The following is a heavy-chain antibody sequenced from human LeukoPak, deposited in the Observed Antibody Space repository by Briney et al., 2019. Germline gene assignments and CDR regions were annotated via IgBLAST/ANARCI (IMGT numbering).Heavy chain of an antibody. CDR2: INHSGST. V-gene: IGHV4-34*01. Sequence: PSETLSLTCAVYGGSFSGYYWSWIRQPPGKGLEWIGEINHSGSTNYNPSLKSRVTISVDTSKNQFSLKLSSVTAADTAVYYCARGYGDYGGDFDYWGQGTLVTVSS. D-gene: IGHD4-17*01. CDR3: ARGYGDYGGDFDY. CDR1: GGSFSGYY. J-gene: IGHJ4*02.